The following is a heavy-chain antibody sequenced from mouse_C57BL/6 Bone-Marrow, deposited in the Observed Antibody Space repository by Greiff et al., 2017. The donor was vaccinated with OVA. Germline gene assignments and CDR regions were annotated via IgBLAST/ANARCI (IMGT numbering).Heavy chain of an antibody. D-gene: IGHD3-1*01. CDR3: ARVGLLLGFAY. J-gene: IGHJ3*01. CDR2: INPYNGDT. V-gene: IGHV1-20*01. CDR1: GYSFTGYF. Sequence: VQLQQSGPELVKPGDSVKISCKASGYSFTGYFMNWVMQSHGKSLEWIGRINPYNGDTFYNPKFKGKATLTVDKSSSTANMELRSLTSEDSAVYYCARVGLLLGFAYWGQGTLVTVSA.